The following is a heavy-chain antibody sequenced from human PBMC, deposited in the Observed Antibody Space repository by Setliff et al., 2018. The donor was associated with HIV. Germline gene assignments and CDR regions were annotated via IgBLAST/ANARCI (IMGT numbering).Heavy chain of an antibody. CDR1: GASISSGGYY. CDR2: IYYTRTT. Sequence: PSETLSLTCTVSGASISSGGYYWSWIRQHPVKGLEWIGYIYYTRTTFYNPSLESRLIISLDTPKNQFSLRLTSVTAADTAGYYCARLGTRTVAADADFDSWGQGALVTVSS. V-gene: IGHV4-31*03. CDR3: ARLGTRTVAADADFDS. J-gene: IGHJ4*02. D-gene: IGHD2-15*01.